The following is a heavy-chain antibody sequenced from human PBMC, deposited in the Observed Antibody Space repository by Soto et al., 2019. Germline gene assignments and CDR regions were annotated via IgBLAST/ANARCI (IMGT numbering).Heavy chain of an antibody. CDR1: GFTFSSYA. J-gene: IGHJ4*02. Sequence: EVQLLESGGGLVQPGGSLRLSCAASGFTFSSYAMSWVRQAPGKGLEWVSAISGSGGSTYYADSVKGRFTISRDNSKNTLYLQMNSLRAEDTAVYYCAKGAFDWLLSGWYFVYWGQGTLVTVSS. CDR2: ISGSGGST. D-gene: IGHD3-9*01. V-gene: IGHV3-23*01. CDR3: AKGAFDWLLSGWYFVY.